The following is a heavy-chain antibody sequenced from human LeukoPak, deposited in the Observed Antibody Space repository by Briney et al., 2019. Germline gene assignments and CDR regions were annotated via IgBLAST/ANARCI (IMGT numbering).Heavy chain of an antibody. CDR3: ARQGVAATPWPRYYYYYMDV. CDR1: GFTFSSYV. Sequence: GGSLRLSCAASGFTFSSYVMHWVRQAPGKGLEWVAIISYDGSNEYYADSVKGRFTISRDNSRNTLYLQMNSLRAADTAVYYCARQGVAATPWPRYYYYYMDVWGKGTTVTISS. CDR2: ISYDGSNE. J-gene: IGHJ6*03. D-gene: IGHD2-15*01. V-gene: IGHV3-30*04.